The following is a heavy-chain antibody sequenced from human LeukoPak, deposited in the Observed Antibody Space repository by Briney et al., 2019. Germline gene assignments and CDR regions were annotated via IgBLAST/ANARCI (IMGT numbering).Heavy chain of an antibody. CDR3: ARRSYSSGWWVDY. D-gene: IGHD6-19*01. CDR1: GFTFGDYA. V-gene: IGHV3-49*03. CDR2: IRSKAYGGTT. J-gene: IGHJ4*02. Sequence: PGRSLRLSCTASGFTFGDYAMSWFRQAPGKGLEWVGFIRSKAYGGTTEYAASVKGRFTISRDDSKSIAYLQMNSLKTEDTAVYYCARRSYSSGWWVDYWGQGTLVTVSS.